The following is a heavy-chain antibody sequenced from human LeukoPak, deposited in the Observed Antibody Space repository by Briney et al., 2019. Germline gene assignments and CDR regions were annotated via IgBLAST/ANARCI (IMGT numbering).Heavy chain of an antibody. CDR3: AKSDDYGDYGTSDY. CDR1: GFTVSSYY. CDR2: IYRNGET. J-gene: IGHJ4*02. Sequence: PGGSLRLSCAVSGFTVSSYYMSWVRQAPGKGLEWVSVIYRNGETNYADSVKGRFTISRDNSKNTLYLQMNSLRAEDTAVYYCAKSDDYGDYGTSDYWGQGTLVTVSS. V-gene: IGHV3-53*01. D-gene: IGHD4-17*01.